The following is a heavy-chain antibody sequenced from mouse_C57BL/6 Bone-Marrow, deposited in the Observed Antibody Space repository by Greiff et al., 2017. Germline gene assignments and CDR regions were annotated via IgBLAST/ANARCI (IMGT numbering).Heavy chain of an antibody. CDR2: IDPSDSYT. D-gene: IGHD1-1*01. CDR1: GYTFTSYW. J-gene: IGHJ4*01. CDR3: ARGDYYYGSSPYAMDY. V-gene: IGHV1-69*01. Sequence: VQLQQPGAELVMPGASVKLSCKASGYTFTSYWMHWVKQRPGQGLEWIGEIDPSDSYTNYNQKFKGKSTLTVDKSSSTAYMQLSSLTSEDSAVYYGARGDYYYGSSPYAMDYWGQGTSVTVSS.